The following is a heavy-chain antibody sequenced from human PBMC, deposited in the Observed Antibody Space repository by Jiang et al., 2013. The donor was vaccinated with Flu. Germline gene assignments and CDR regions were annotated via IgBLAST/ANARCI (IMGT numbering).Heavy chain of an antibody. V-gene: IGHV1-69*01. CDR3: ATRLGELSLRWFDP. CDR2: IIPIFGTA. D-gene: IGHD3-16*02. Sequence: GAEVKKPGSSVKVSCKASGGTFSSYAISWVRQAPGQGLEWMGGIIPIFGTANYAQKFQGRVTITADESTSTAYMELSSLRSEDTAVYYCATRLGELSLRWFDPWGQGTLVTVSS. CDR1: GGTFSSYA. J-gene: IGHJ5*02.